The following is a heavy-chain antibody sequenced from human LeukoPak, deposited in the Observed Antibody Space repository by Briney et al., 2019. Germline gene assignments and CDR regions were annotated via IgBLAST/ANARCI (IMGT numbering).Heavy chain of an antibody. D-gene: IGHD3-22*01. Sequence: GGSLRLPCAASGFTFSSYSMNWVRQAPGKGLEWVSSISSSSSYIYYADSVKGRFTISRDNAKNSLYLQMNSLRAEDTAVYYCARDPYYYDSRDVSRIDYWGQGTLVTVSS. V-gene: IGHV3-21*01. J-gene: IGHJ4*02. CDR3: ARDPYYYDSRDVSRIDY. CDR1: GFTFSSYS. CDR2: ISSSSSYI.